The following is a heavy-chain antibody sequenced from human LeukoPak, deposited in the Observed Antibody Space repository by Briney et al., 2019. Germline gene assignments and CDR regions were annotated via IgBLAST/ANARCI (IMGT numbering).Heavy chain of an antibody. J-gene: IGHJ2*01. CDR3: ARGYCSGGSCQYETKYWYFDL. Sequence: GGSLRLSCAASGFTVSSNYMSWVRQAPGKGLEWVSVIYSGGSTYYADSVKGRFTISRHNSKNTLYLQMNSLRAEDTAVHYCARGYCSGGSCQYETKYWYFDLWGRGTLVTVSS. CDR2: IYSGGST. D-gene: IGHD2-15*01. V-gene: IGHV3-53*04. CDR1: GFTVSSNY.